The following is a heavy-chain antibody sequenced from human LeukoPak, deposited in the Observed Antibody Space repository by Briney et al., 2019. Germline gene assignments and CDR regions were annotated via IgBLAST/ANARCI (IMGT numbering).Heavy chain of an antibody. D-gene: IGHD2/OR15-2a*01. Sequence: GRSLRLSCAASGFTFSSYAMSWVRQAPGKGLEWVSTISGRGGTTYCADSVKGRFTISRDNSNNMVFLLMSSLRVEDTALYFCAKGIVSEASPSYYFDTWGQGTLVSVSP. CDR1: GFTFSSYA. CDR2: ISGRGGTT. J-gene: IGHJ4*02. V-gene: IGHV3-23*01. CDR3: AKGIVSEASPSYYFDT.